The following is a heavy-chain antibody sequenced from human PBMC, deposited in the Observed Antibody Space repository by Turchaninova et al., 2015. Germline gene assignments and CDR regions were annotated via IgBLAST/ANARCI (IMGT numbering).Heavy chain of an antibody. CDR2: IYYSGNT. CDR3: ARVSMDYGWYFDL. V-gene: IGHV4-59*01. J-gene: IGHJ2*01. CDR1: GDSISSYY. Sequence: QVQLQESGPGLVKPSETLSLTCTVSGDSISSYYWSWFRQPPGKGLEWIGYIYYSGNTNYNPSLKSRVTMSVDTFKNQFSLKLSSVTAADTAVYYCARVSMDYGWYFDLWGRGTLVTVSS. D-gene: IGHD4-17*01.